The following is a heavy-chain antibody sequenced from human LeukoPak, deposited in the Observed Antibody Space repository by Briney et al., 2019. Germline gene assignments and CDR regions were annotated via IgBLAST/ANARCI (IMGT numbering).Heavy chain of an antibody. J-gene: IGHJ5*02. V-gene: IGHV4-59*01. CDR1: GGSISSYY. Sequence: PSETLSLTCTVSGGSISSYYWSWIRQPPGKGLEWIGYIYYSRSTNYNPSLKSRVTISVDTSKNQFSLKLSSVTAADTAVYYCARDRSRGVVFGVVQNWFDPWGQGTLVTVSS. CDR2: IYYSRST. D-gene: IGHD3-3*01. CDR3: ARDRSRGVVFGVVQNWFDP.